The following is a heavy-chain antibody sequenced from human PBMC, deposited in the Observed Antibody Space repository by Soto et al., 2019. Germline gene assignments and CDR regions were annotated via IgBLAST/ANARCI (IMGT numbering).Heavy chain of an antibody. Sequence: PSETLSLTCTVSGDSVNSENSYWNWIRQAPGKGPEWIGYIYYTGGTNYNPSLKSRATILLDTSTNQFSLTLTSVTAADTAVYYCARDGGQGRGVIGHYGGRGILVTVS. CDR2: IYYTGGT. D-gene: IGHD3-16*02. J-gene: IGHJ4*02. CDR1: GDSVNSENSY. CDR3: ARDGGQGRGVIGHY. V-gene: IGHV4-61*01.